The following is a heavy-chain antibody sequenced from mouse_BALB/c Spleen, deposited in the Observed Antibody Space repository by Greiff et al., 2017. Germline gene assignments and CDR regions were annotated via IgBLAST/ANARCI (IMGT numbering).Heavy chain of an antibody. Sequence: VHLVESGPGLVAPSQSLSIPCTVPGFSLTSYGVSWVRQPPGKGLEWLGVIWGDGSTNYHSALISRLSISKDNSKSQVFLKLNSLQTDDTATYYCAKSTMVTPWAYWGQGTLVTVSA. J-gene: IGHJ3*01. V-gene: IGHV2-3*01. CDR2: IWGDGST. D-gene: IGHD2-1*01. CDR3: AKSTMVTPWAY. CDR1: GFSLTSYG.